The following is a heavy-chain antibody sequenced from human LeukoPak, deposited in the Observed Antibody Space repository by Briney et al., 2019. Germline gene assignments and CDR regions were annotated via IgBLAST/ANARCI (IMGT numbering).Heavy chain of an antibody. CDR3: ARRLGLGPDYYGSGSYYNWDY. J-gene: IGHJ4*02. CDR2: IYPGDSDT. V-gene: IGHV5-51*01. CDR1: GYSFTSYW. Sequence: GESLKISCKGSGYSFTSYWIGWVRQMPGKGLEWMGIIYPGDSDTRYSPSFQGQVTISADKSISTAYLQWSSLKASDTAMYYCARRLGLGPDYYGSGSYYNWDYWGQGTLVTVSS. D-gene: IGHD3-10*01.